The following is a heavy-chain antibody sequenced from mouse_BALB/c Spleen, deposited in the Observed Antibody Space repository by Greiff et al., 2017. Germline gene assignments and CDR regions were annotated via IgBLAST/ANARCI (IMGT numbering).Heavy chain of an antibody. CDR1: GYAFRSYW. Sequence: VQLQQSGAELVRPGSSVKISCKASGYAFRSYWMNWVKQRPGQGLEWIGQIYPGDGDTNYNGKFKGKATLTADKSSSTAYMQLSSLTSEDSAVYFCARLREMAPNYAMDYWGQGTSVTVSS. CDR2: IYPGDGDT. D-gene: IGHD1-1*01. CDR3: ARLREMAPNYAMDY. V-gene: IGHV1-80*01. J-gene: IGHJ4*01.